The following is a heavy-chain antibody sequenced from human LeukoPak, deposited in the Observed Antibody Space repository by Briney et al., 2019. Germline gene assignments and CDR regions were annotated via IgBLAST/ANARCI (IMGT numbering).Heavy chain of an antibody. CDR3: ARDITRRHLQWLVDY. J-gene: IGHJ4*02. D-gene: IGHD6-19*01. CDR1: GFTFSNSG. V-gene: IGHV3-64*02. Sequence: PGGSLTLSCTASGFTFSNSGMHWVRHAPGKRLEYVSTITSNGDTTYYTVSVKGRLSISRDNSKNTRYLQMGSLRAEGMAVYYCARDITRRHLQWLVDYWGQGTLVIVSS. CDR2: ITSNGDTT.